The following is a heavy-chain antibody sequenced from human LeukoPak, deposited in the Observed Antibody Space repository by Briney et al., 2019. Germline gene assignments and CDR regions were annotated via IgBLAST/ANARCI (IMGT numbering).Heavy chain of an antibody. CDR1: GFTFSSYW. CDR3: AREEVATILYLYYYFGMDV. J-gene: IGHJ6*02. Sequence: GGSLRLSCAASGFTFSSYWMSWVRQAPGKGLEWVANIKQDGSEKYYVDSVKGRFTISRDNAKNSLYLQMNSLRAEDTAVYYCAREEVATILYLYYYFGMDVWGQGTMVTVSS. CDR2: IKQDGSEK. V-gene: IGHV3-7*01. D-gene: IGHD5-12*01.